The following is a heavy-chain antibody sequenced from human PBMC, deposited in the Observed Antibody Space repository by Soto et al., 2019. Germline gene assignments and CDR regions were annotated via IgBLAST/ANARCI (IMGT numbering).Heavy chain of an antibody. V-gene: IGHV3-23*01. Sequence: QLLQSGGGLVQPGGSLTLSCAASGFTFGTTDMSWVRQAPGEGLEWVSTIDGSGGITYYADSVKGRFTISRDNSRNTVYLQMNNLRGDDTALYYCVKNSAWFTTWGQRALVTVSS. CDR1: GFTFGTTD. J-gene: IGHJ5*02. D-gene: IGHD3-10*01. CDR2: IDGSGGIT. CDR3: VKNSAWFTT.